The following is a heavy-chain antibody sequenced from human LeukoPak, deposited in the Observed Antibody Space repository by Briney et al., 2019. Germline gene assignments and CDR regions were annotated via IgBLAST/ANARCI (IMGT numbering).Heavy chain of an antibody. CDR2: ISAYNGNT. CDR1: GYTFTGYY. J-gene: IGHJ4*02. V-gene: IGHV1-18*04. Sequence: ASVKVSCKASGYTFTGYYMHWVRQAPGQGLEWMGWISAYNGNTNYAQKLQGRVTMTTDTSTSTAYMELRSLRSDDTAVYYCARVRWKSSGPSYFDYWGQGTLVTVSS. D-gene: IGHD3-22*01. CDR3: ARVRWKSSGPSYFDY.